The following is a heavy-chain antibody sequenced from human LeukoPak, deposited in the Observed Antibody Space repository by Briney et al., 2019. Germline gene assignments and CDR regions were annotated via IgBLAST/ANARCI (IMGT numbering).Heavy chain of an antibody. J-gene: IGHJ6*03. D-gene: IGHD5-24*01. CDR2: IYYSGST. CDR1: GGSISSCY. CDR3: ARVEMATIGGVYYYYYMDV. Sequence: PSETLSLTCTVSGGSISSCYWSWIRQPPGKGLEWIGYIYYSGSTNYNPSLKSRVTISVDTSKNQFSLKLSSVTAADTAVYYCARVEMATIGGVYYYYYMDVWGKGTTVTVSS. V-gene: IGHV4-59*01.